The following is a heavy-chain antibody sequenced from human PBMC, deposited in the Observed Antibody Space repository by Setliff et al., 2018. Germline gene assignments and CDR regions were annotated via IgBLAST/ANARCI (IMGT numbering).Heavy chain of an antibody. CDR3: ARAAKYDSSGYYGFWFDP. CDR1: GGSISSSY. J-gene: IGHJ5*02. V-gene: IGHV4-59*01. CDR2: IYSSGSS. D-gene: IGHD3-22*01. Sequence: SETLSLTCSVSGGSISSSYWTWIRQPPGKGLEWIGYIYSSGSSNYNPSLKSRVTISVDTSKNQFSLRLSSVTAADTAVYYSARAAKYDSSGYYGFWFDPWGQGNLVTVSS.